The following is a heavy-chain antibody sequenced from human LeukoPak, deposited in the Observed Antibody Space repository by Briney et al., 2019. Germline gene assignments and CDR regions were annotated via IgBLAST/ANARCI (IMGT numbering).Heavy chain of an antibody. CDR3: VKGFHFDW. CDR1: GFTFSNSV. J-gene: IGHJ4*02. CDR2: ISDDGSSE. Sequence: GGSLRLSCAASGFTFSNSVMHWVRQAPGKGLEWVAGISDDGSSEHYADSVKGRFTISRDTSKNTLYMQMNNLRAEDTAVYYCVKGFHFDWWGQGTLVTVSS. V-gene: IGHV3-30*04.